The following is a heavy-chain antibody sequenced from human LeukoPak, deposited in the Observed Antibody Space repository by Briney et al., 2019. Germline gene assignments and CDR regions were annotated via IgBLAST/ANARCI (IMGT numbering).Heavy chain of an antibody. Sequence: SETLSLTCTVSGGSISSYCWIWLRQSAEKGLEWIGRICSSGSTVYNPSLKSRVTISSDMSNNQFSLKMSSVTAADTAVYYCARDRGTDGSDQLDPWGQGIRVTVSP. V-gene: IGHV4-4*07. CDR3: ARDRGTDGSDQLDP. CDR2: ICSSGST. D-gene: IGHD3-10*01. J-gene: IGHJ5*02. CDR1: GGSISSYC.